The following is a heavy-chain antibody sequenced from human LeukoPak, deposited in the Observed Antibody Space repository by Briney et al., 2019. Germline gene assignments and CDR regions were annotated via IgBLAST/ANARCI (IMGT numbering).Heavy chain of an antibody. CDR3: ARGRMVRRVITDNWFDP. CDR1: GYTFTSYD. CDR2: MNPNSGNT. Sequence: ASVKVPCKASGYTFTSYDINWVRQATGQGLEWMGWMNPNSGNTGYAQKFQGRVTMTRNTSISTAYMELSSLRSEDTAVYYCARGRMVRRVITDNWFDPWGQGTLVTVSS. V-gene: IGHV1-8*01. J-gene: IGHJ5*02. D-gene: IGHD3-10*01.